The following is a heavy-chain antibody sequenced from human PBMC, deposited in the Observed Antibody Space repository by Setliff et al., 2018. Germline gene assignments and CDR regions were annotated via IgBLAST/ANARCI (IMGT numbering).Heavy chain of an antibody. CDR2: IYYTGST. J-gene: IGHJ6*03. Sequence: PSETLSLTCTVSGGSISSGGYYWSWIRQHPGKGLEWIGYIYYTGSTYYNPSLKSRLTISVDTSKNQFSLKLSSVTAADTAVYYCARVVAASSYYYYMDVWGKGTTVTVSS. CDR3: ARVVAASSYYYYMDV. CDR1: GGSISSGGYY. V-gene: IGHV4-31*03. D-gene: IGHD2-15*01.